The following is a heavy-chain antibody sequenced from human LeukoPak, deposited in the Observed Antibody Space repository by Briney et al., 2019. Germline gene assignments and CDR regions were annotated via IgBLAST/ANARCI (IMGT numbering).Heavy chain of an antibody. CDR3: ARDEYYYDSSGCFDY. D-gene: IGHD3-22*01. V-gene: IGHV3-74*01. Sequence: QTGGSLRLSCAASGFTFSSYWMHWVRQAPGEGLVWVSRINSDGSSTSYADSVKGRFTISRDNAKNTLYLQMNSLRAEDTAVYYCARDEYYYDSSGCFDYWGQGTLVTVSS. CDR2: INSDGSST. J-gene: IGHJ4*02. CDR1: GFTFSSYW.